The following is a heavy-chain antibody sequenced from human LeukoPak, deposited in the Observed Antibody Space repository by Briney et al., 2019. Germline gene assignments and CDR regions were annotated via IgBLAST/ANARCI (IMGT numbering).Heavy chain of an antibody. D-gene: IGHD6-19*01. J-gene: IGHJ4*02. CDR2: IYSGGST. CDR1: GFTVSSNY. Sequence: GGSLRLSCAASGFTVSSNYMSWVRQAPGKGLEWVSVIYSGGSTYYADSVKGQFTISRDNSKNTLYLQMSSLGAEDTATYYCAKRLLTASGWYSYDYWGQGTLVTVSS. V-gene: IGHV3-53*01. CDR3: AKRLLTASGWYSYDY.